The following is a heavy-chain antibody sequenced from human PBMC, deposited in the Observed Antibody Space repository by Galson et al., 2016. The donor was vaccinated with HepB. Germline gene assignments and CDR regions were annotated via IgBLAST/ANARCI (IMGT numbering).Heavy chain of an antibody. CDR2: INSDGRST. Sequence: SLRLSCAASGFTFSSYWMHWVRQAPGKGLVWVSRINSDGRSTSYADSVKGRFTISRDNAKNTLCLQMNSLRAEDTAVYYCARDPPDYDILTDEGYFDLWGRGTLVTVSS. V-gene: IGHV3-74*01. CDR1: GFTFSSYW. D-gene: IGHD3-9*01. CDR3: ARDPPDYDILTDEGYFDL. J-gene: IGHJ2*01.